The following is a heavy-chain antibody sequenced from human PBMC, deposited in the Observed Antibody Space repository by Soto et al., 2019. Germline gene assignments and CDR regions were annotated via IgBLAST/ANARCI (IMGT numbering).Heavy chain of an antibody. CDR2: IIPILGIA. D-gene: IGHD3-9*01. V-gene: IGHV1-69*04. CDR3: ARDSILTGYYTWFDP. CDR1: GGTFSSYT. Sequence: SVKVSCKASGGTFSSYTISWVRQAPGQGLEWMGRIIPILGIANYAQKFQGRVTITADKSTSTAYMEPSSLRSEDTAVYYCARDSILTGYYTWFDPWGQGTLVTVSS. J-gene: IGHJ5*02.